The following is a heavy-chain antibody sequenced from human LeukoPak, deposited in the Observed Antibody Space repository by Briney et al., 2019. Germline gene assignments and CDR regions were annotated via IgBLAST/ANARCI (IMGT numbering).Heavy chain of an antibody. CDR3: ARWLGYCSSTSCFDAFDI. CDR1: GFTFSSYS. Sequence: GGSLRLSCAASGFTFSSYSMNWVRQAPGKGLEWVSSISSSSSYIYYADSVKGRFTISRDNAKNSLYLQMNSLRAEDTAVYYCARWLGYCSSTSCFDAFDIWGQGTMVTVSS. D-gene: IGHD2-2*01. J-gene: IGHJ3*02. CDR2: ISSSSSYI. V-gene: IGHV3-21*01.